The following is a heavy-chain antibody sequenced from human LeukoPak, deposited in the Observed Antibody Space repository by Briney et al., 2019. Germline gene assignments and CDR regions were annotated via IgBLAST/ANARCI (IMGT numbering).Heavy chain of an antibody. CDR2: ISTTGGST. Sequence: GGSLRLSCAASGFTFSSYGMSWVRQAPGKGLEWVSAISTTGGSTYYADSVKGRFTVSRDNSKNTLSLQMDSLRVEDTALYYCAKDWTTVVTPKGYYFDSWGQGTLVTVSS. CDR1: GFTFSSYG. J-gene: IGHJ4*02. CDR3: AKDWTTVVTPKGYYFDS. V-gene: IGHV3-23*01. D-gene: IGHD4-23*01.